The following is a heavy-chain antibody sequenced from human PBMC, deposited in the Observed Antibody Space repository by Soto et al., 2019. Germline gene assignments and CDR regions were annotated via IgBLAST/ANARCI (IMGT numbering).Heavy chain of an antibody. Sequence: TGGSLRLSCAASGFTFSSYSMNWVRQAPGKGLEWVSSISSSSYIYYADSVKGRFTISRDNAKNSLYLQMNSLRAEDTAVYYCASPSHYSGYDSSYFDYRGQGTLVTVSS. CDR2: ISSSSYI. J-gene: IGHJ4*02. CDR1: GFTFSSYS. CDR3: ASPSHYSGYDSSYFDY. D-gene: IGHD5-12*01. V-gene: IGHV3-21*01.